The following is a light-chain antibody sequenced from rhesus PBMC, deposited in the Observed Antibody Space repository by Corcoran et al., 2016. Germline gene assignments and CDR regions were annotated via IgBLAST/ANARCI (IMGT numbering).Light chain of an antibody. V-gene: IGKV1-46*01. CDR1: QSFSNN. J-gene: IGKJ4*01. CDR2: SAS. CDR3: QQYYSDFLT. Sequence: DIQMTQSPSSLSASVGDTVTITCRASQSFSNNLAWYQQKPGKAPKFLIYSASSLKSGVPSRFSGSKSGTDFTLTISSLQPEDIGNYYCQQYYSDFLTFGGGTRVDLK.